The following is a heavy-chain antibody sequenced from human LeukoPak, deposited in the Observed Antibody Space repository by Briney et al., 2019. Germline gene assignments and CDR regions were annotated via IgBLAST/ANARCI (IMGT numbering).Heavy chain of an antibody. J-gene: IGHJ6*03. CDR2: IYTSGST. D-gene: IGHD6-13*01. Sequence: SETLSLTCAVYGGSFSGYYWSWIRQPAGKGLEWIGRIYTSGSTNYNPSLKSRVTMSVDTSKNQFSLKLSSVTAADTAVYYCARDRQAAAAGYYYYMDVWGKGTTVTISS. V-gene: IGHV4-4*07. CDR1: GGSFSGYY. CDR3: ARDRQAAAAGYYYYMDV.